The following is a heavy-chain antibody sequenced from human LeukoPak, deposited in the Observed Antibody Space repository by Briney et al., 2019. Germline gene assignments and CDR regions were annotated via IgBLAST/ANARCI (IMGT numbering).Heavy chain of an antibody. CDR1: GFTYNNYG. Sequence: GGSLRLSCAASGFTYNNYGMHWVRQAPGKGLEWVTFISYDGSDKSYADSVKGRFIISRDHSKKTLYVQMNSLTTDDTAVYYCVKDVSTGWSFDSWGQGTLVTVSS. D-gene: IGHD6-19*01. V-gene: IGHV3-30*02. CDR3: VKDVSTGWSFDS. J-gene: IGHJ4*02. CDR2: ISYDGSDK.